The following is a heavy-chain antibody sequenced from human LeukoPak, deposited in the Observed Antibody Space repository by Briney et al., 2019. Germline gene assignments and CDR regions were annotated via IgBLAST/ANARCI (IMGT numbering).Heavy chain of an antibody. J-gene: IGHJ4*02. V-gene: IGHV1-18*01. CDR1: GYTFTSYR. D-gene: IGHD6-13*01. Sequence: ASVKVSCKASGYTFTSYRISWVRQAPGQGLEWMGWISAYNGNTNYAQKFQGRVTMTTDTSTSTAYMELRSLRSDDTAVYYCARVLAAAGSCFDYWGQGTLVAVSS. CDR2: ISAYNGNT. CDR3: ARVLAAAGSCFDY.